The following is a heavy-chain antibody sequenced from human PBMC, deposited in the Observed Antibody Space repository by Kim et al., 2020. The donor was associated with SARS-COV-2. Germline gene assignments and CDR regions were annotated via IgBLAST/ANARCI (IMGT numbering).Heavy chain of an antibody. D-gene: IGHD6-13*01. V-gene: IGHV3-43*01. CDR1: GFTFDDYT. Sequence: GGSLRLSCAASGFTFDDYTMHWVRQAPGKGLEWVSLISWDGGSTYYADSVKGRFTISRDNSKNSLYLQMNSLRTEDTALYYCAKDMNARPRDVNLVWQQLVATPDAFDIWGQGTMVTVSS. CDR3: AKDMNARPRDVNLVWQQLVATPDAFDI. CDR2: ISWDGGST. J-gene: IGHJ3*02.